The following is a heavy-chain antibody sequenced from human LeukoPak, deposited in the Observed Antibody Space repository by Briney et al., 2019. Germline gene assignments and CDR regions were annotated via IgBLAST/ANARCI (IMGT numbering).Heavy chain of an antibody. Sequence: SETLSLTCTVSGGSISSYYWSWIRQPPGKGLEWIGYIYYSGSTNYNPSLKSRVTISVDTSKNQFSLKLSSVTAADTAVYYCASASTGVYIDYWGQGTLVTVSS. V-gene: IGHV4-59*12. CDR2: IYYSGST. CDR3: ASASTGVYIDY. J-gene: IGHJ4*02. D-gene: IGHD2-2*01. CDR1: GGSISSYY.